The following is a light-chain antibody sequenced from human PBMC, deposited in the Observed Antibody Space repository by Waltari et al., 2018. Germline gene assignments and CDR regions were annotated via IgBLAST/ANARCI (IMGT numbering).Light chain of an antibody. CDR2: GAS. V-gene: IGKV3-20*01. CDR3: QQYGSSIT. Sequence: EVVLTQSPRTLSLSPGESATLSCRASQSVSNGYLDWYQQKPAQAPRLLIYGASSRATGIPDRFSGSGSGTDFNLTISRLESEDFAMYYCQQYGSSITFGQGTRLEIK. CDR1: QSVSNGY. J-gene: IGKJ5*01.